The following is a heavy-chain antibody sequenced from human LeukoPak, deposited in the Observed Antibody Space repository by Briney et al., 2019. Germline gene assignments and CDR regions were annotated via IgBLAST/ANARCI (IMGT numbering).Heavy chain of an antibody. D-gene: IGHD2-2*01. Sequence: ASVKVFCKASGYTFTDYYMHWVRQAPGQGFEWMGWINPNDGDTNYAQKFQGRVTMTRDTSSSTAHMEVSRLRSVDTAVYYCARANFLYCSSSTCLFDYWGQGTRVTVSS. J-gene: IGHJ4*02. V-gene: IGHV1-2*02. CDR2: INPNDGDT. CDR1: GYTFTDYY. CDR3: ARANFLYCSSSTCLFDY.